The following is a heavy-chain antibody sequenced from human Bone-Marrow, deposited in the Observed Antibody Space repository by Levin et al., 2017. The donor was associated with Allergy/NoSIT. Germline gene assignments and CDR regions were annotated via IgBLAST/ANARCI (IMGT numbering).Heavy chain of an antibody. J-gene: IGHJ4*02. CDR2: IYYSGST. Sequence: KAGGSLRLSCTVSGGSISSSSYYWGWIRQPPGKGLEWIGSIYYSGSTYYNPSLKSRVTISLDTSKNQFSLKLSSVTAADTAVYYCARRVVPGYWGYFDYWGQGTLVTVSS. V-gene: IGHV4-39*01. D-gene: IGHD2-2*01. CDR3: ARRVVPGYWGYFDY. CDR1: GGSISSSSYY.